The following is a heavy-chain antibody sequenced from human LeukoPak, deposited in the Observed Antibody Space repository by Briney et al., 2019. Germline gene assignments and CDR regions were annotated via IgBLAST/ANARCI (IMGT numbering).Heavy chain of an antibody. J-gene: IGHJ4*02. CDR1: GFTFSSYG. D-gene: IGHD3-22*01. V-gene: IGHV3-30*02. Sequence: PGGSLRLPCAASGFTFSSYGMHWVRQAPGKGLEWVAFIRNDGSNKYYADSVKGRLNISRDNAKHSLYLQMNSLRAEDTAVYYCARNFHRRLYDSSSYYPYWGQGTLVTVSS. CDR3: ARNFHRRLYDSSSYYPY. CDR2: IRNDGSNK.